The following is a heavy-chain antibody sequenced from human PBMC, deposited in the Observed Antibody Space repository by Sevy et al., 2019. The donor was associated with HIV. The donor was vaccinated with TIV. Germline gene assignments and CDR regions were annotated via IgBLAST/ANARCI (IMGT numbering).Heavy chain of an antibody. CDR2: IIPIFGTA. V-gene: IGHV1-69*13. CDR1: GGTFSSYA. D-gene: IGHD1-26*01. CDR3: ARVAYSGSAEDY. Sequence: ASVKVSCKASGGTFSSYAISWVRQAPGQGLEWMGGIIPIFGTANYAQKFQGRVTITADESTSTAYMELSSLRSEDTAVYYCARVAYSGSAEDYWGQGTLVTVSS. J-gene: IGHJ4*02.